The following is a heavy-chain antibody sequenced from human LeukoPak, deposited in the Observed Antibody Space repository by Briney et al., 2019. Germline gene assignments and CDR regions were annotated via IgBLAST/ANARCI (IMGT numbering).Heavy chain of an antibody. CDR2: INTNTGNP. CDR3: ASQRSMSHFDY. V-gene: IGHV7-4-1*02. CDR1: GYTFTGYY. J-gene: IGHJ4*02. D-gene: IGHD2/OR15-2a*01. Sequence: GASVKVSCKASGYTFTGYYMHWVRQAPGQGLEWMGWINTNTGNPTYAQGFTGRFVFSLDTSVSTAYLQISSLKAEDTAVYYCASQRSMSHFDYWGQGTLVTVSS.